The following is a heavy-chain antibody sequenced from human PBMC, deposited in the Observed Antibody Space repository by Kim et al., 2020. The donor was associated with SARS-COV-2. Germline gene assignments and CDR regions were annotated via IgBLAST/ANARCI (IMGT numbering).Heavy chain of an antibody. J-gene: IGHJ3*02. CDR3: AREGWVTYCGGDCREGINEGNAFDI. V-gene: IGHV1-3*01. CDR2: INAGNGNT. CDR1: GYTFTSYA. D-gene: IGHD2-21*02. Sequence: ASVKVSCKASGYTFTSYAMHWVRQAPGQRLEWMGWINAGNGNTKYSQKFQGRVTITRDTSASTAYMELSSLRSEDTAVYYCAREGWVTYCGGDCREGINEGNAFDIWGQGTMVTVSS.